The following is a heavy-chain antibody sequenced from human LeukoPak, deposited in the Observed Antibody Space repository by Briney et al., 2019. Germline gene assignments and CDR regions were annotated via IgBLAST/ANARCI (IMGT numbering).Heavy chain of an antibody. CDR2: IKTDGSET. V-gene: IGHV3-7*01. Sequence: GGSLRLSCAASGFSFSNYWMGWVRQAPGKGLACVANIKTDGSETYYVDSVKGRFTISRDNAKNSLYLQMNSLRAEDTAVYYCARAGGSTVSHSDYWGQGTLVIVSS. D-gene: IGHD4-17*01. CDR3: ARAGGSTVSHSDY. CDR1: GFSFSNYW. J-gene: IGHJ4*02.